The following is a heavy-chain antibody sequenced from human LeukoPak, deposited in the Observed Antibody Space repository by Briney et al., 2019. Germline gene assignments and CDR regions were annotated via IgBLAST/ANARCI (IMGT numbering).Heavy chain of an antibody. CDR2: INPNSGGT. Sequence: ASVKVSCKASGYTFTSYGISWVRQAPGQGLEWMGWINPNSGGTNYAQKFQGRVTMTRDTSTATVSMEVSSLRSDDTAVYYCARGDSRSPRNAFDIWGQGTMVTVSS. D-gene: IGHD6-13*01. V-gene: IGHV1-2*02. J-gene: IGHJ3*02. CDR1: GYTFTSYG. CDR3: ARGDSRSPRNAFDI.